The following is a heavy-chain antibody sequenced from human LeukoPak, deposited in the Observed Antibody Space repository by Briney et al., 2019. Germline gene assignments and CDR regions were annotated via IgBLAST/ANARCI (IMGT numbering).Heavy chain of an antibody. Sequence: GASVKVSCKASGYTFTSYAMHWVRQAPGQRLEWMGWINAGYGNTKYSQKFQGRVTITRDTSASTAYMELSSLRSEDTAVYYCARISLTYYYDSSGYFDAFDIWGQGTVVTVSS. CDR3: ARISLTYYYDSSGYFDAFDI. J-gene: IGHJ3*02. D-gene: IGHD3-22*01. V-gene: IGHV1-3*01. CDR1: GYTFTSYA. CDR2: INAGYGNT.